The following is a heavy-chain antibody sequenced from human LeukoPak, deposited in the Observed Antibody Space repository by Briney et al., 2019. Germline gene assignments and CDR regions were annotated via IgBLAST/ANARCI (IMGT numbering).Heavy chain of an antibody. CDR2: IYYSGST. CDR1: GGSISSGGYY. CDR3: ARDRLGDSSGHFDY. Sequence: SETLSLTCTVSGGSISSGGYYWSWIRQHPGKGLEWIGYIYYSGSTYYNPSLKNRVTISVDTSKNQFSLKLSSVTAADTAVYYCARDRLGDSSGHFDYWGQGTLVTVSS. J-gene: IGHJ4*02. V-gene: IGHV4-31*03. D-gene: IGHD3-22*01.